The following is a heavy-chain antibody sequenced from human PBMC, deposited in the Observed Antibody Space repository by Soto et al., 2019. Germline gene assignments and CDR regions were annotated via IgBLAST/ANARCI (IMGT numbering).Heavy chain of an antibody. D-gene: IGHD3-22*01. CDR3: AKERRYYDSSGYPISHFDY. Sequence: EVQLLESGGGLVQPGGSLRVSCEASGFSFSNYGMSWVRQAPGKGLEWVSSISGSGGTIEYADSVKGRFTMSRDNSKNTLSLQMSNLRAEDTAIYYCAKERRYYDSSGYPISHFDYWGQGTLVTVSS. V-gene: IGHV3-23*01. J-gene: IGHJ4*02. CDR2: ISGSGGTI. CDR1: GFSFSNYG.